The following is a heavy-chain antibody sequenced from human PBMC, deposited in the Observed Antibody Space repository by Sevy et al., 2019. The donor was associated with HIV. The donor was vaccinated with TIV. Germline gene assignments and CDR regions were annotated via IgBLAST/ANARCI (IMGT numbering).Heavy chain of an antibody. CDR1: GYSISSGFY. Sequence: SETLSLKCSVSGYSISSGFYWGWIRQSPGEGLEWMGSMYHTGGAFYTPSLKRRVTISLDTSKNQFSLKLTSMTAADTAIYYFARIGGSHRYFDNWGQGTLVTVSS. CDR2: MYHTGGA. V-gene: IGHV4-38-2*01. J-gene: IGHJ4*02. D-gene: IGHD3-16*01. CDR3: ARIGGSHRYFDN.